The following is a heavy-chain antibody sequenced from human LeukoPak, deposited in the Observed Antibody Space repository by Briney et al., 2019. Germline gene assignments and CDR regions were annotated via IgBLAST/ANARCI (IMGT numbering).Heavy chain of an antibody. CDR3: AREPHYYDSSGYRRGAFDI. Sequence: PSETLSLTCTVSGGSVSSYYWSWIRQPPGKGLEWIGYIYYSGSTNYNPSLKSRVTISVDTSKNQFSLKLSSVTAADTAVYYCAREPHYYDSSGYRRGAFDIWGQGTMVTVSS. CDR2: IYYSGST. D-gene: IGHD3-22*01. J-gene: IGHJ3*02. V-gene: IGHV4-59*02. CDR1: GGSVSSYY.